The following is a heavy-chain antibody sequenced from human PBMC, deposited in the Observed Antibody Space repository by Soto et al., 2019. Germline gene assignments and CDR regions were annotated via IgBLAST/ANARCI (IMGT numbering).Heavy chain of an antibody. CDR2: ISSSSSYI. D-gene: IGHD6-13*01. V-gene: IGHV3-21*01. CDR3: ARDLITSQQI. Sequence: GGSLRLSCAASGFTFSSYSMNWVRQAPGKGLEWVSSISSSSSYIYYAGSVKGRFTISRDNAKNSLYLQMNSLRAEDTAVYYCARDLITSQQIWGQGTMVTVSS. CDR1: GFTFSSYS. J-gene: IGHJ3*02.